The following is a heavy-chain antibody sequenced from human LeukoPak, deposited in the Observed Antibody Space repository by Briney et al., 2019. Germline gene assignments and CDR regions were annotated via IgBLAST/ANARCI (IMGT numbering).Heavy chain of an antibody. CDR2: IYYSGST. Sequence: SETLSLTCTVSGGSISSYYWSWIRQPPGKGLEWIGSIYYSGSTYYNPSLKSRVTISVDTSKNQFSLKLSSVTAADTAVYYCARGTVITSIFDYWGQGTLVTVSS. V-gene: IGHV4-59*08. J-gene: IGHJ4*02. CDR3: ARGTVITSIFDY. CDR1: GGSISSYY. D-gene: IGHD4-17*01.